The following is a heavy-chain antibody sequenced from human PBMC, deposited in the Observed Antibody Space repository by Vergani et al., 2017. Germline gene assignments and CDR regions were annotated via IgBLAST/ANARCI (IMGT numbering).Heavy chain of an antibody. CDR3: ARDPPDDFWSGELGDY. Sequence: QVQLVQSGAEVKKPGASVKVSCKVSGYTLTELSMHWVRRAPGKGLEWMGGFDPEDGETIYAQKFQGRVTMTEDTSTDTAYMELSSLRSEDTAVYYCARDPPDDFWSGELGDYWGQGTLVTVSS. CDR2: FDPEDGET. J-gene: IGHJ4*02. D-gene: IGHD3-3*01. CDR1: GYTLTELS. V-gene: IGHV1-24*01.